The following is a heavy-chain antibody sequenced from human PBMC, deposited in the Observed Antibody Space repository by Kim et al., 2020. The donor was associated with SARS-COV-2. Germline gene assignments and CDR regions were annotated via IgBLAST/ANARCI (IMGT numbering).Heavy chain of an antibody. Sequence: DLVEGRFTISRDNAKNPIYLQMNSLSAAGTAVYYCARDQLGDADYVFAQWGQGTLVTVSS. CDR3: ARDQLGDADYVFAQ. D-gene: IGHD3-16*01. J-gene: IGHJ4*02. V-gene: IGHV3-74*01.